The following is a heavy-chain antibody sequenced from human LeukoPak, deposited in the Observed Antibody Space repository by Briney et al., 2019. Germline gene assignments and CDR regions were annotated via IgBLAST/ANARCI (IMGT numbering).Heavy chain of an antibody. J-gene: IGHJ4*02. V-gene: IGHV3-21*01. CDR3: ASEVDTAMGDGGY. D-gene: IGHD5-18*01. Sequence: PGGSLRLSCAASGLTFSSYSMNWVRQAPGKGLEWVSSISSSSSYIYYADSVKGRFTISRDNAKNSLYLQMNSLRAEDTAVYYCASEVDTAMGDGGYWGQGTLVTVSS. CDR2: ISSSSSYI. CDR1: GLTFSSYS.